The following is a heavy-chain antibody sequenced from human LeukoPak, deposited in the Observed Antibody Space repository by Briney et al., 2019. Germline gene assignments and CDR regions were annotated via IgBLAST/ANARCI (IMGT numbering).Heavy chain of an antibody. V-gene: IGHV4-59*01. Sequence: PGGSLRLSCAASGFTFSDYYMSWIRQPPGKGLEWIGYLYYSGSTNSNPSLKSRVTMSVDTSKNQFSLKLRFVTAADTAVYYCARGGSGISNAFDIWGQGTMVTVSS. D-gene: IGHD3-10*01. CDR2: LYYSGST. CDR1: GFTFSDYY. CDR3: ARGGSGISNAFDI. J-gene: IGHJ3*02.